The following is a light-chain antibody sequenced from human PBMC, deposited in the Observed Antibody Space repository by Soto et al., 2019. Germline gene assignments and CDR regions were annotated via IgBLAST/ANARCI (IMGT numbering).Light chain of an antibody. V-gene: IGKV3D-15*01. CDR1: QSVSSN. J-gene: IGKJ1*01. CDR3: QKYYSWPGK. Sequence: EIVLTHSPATLSLSPLEIVTLSCSSSQSVSSNLAWYQQKPGQAPRLLIYGASTRATGIPARFSGSGSGTEFTLTISSLQSEDFAVDYCQKYYSWPGKFGQGTKVDIK. CDR2: GAS.